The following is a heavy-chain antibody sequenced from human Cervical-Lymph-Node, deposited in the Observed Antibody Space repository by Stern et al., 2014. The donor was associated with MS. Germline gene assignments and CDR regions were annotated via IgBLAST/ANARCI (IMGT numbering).Heavy chain of an antibody. CDR3: AREVYGDSRRFDS. J-gene: IGHJ4*02. V-gene: IGHV1-18*01. CDR2: VSTYNGNT. CDR1: GYIFSSYG. D-gene: IGHD4-17*01. Sequence: GQLVESGPEVKKPGASVQVSCKASGYIFSSYGINWVRQDPGQGLEWMGWVSTYNGNTNYAQKFQDRVTMTTDTSTNTAYMELRSLRSDDTAVYYCAREVYGDSRRFDSWGQGTLVTVSS.